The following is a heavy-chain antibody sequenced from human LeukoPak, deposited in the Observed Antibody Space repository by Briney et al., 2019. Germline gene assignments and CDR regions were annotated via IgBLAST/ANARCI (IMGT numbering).Heavy chain of an antibody. J-gene: IGHJ5*02. Sequence: PGGSLRLSCAASGFTFTSYNMNWVRQAPGKGLEWVSSIDTSSVYIYYADSVKGRFTISRDNAKNSLYLQMNSLRAEDTAVYYCAKDSIAYYDFWSAPPPWFDPWGQGTLVTVSS. CDR2: IDTSSVYI. D-gene: IGHD3-3*01. CDR1: GFTFTSYN. CDR3: AKDSIAYYDFWSAPPPWFDP. V-gene: IGHV3-21*04.